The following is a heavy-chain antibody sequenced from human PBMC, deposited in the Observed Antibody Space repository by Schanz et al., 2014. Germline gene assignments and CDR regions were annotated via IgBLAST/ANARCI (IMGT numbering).Heavy chain of an antibody. D-gene: IGHD1-26*01. CDR3: ARQGDVYRLDY. CDR2: IYHSGSP. J-gene: IGHJ4*02. V-gene: IGHV4-59*08. Sequence: QVQLQESGPGLVKPSETLSLTCTVSGASISFYDWNWIRQSPGKGLEWIGYIYHSGSPIYNPSLQSRFTISIDTSKTQFSRKMESVTAADTAMYFCARQGDVYRLDYWGQGTLVTVTS. CDR1: GASISFYD.